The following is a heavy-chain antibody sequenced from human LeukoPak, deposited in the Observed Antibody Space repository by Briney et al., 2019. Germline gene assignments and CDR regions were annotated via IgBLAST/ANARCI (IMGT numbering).Heavy chain of an antibody. V-gene: IGHV3-53*01. J-gene: IGHJ4*02. CDR2: IYSGGST. CDR3: AREGLDRGYFDY. D-gene: IGHD1-14*01. CDR1: GFTVSSNY. Sequence: PGGSLRLSCAASGFTVSSNYMSWVRQAPGKGLEWVSIIYSGGSTFYADSVKGRFTISRDNAKNSLYLQMNSLRAEDTAVYYCAREGLDRGYFDYWGKGTLVTVSS.